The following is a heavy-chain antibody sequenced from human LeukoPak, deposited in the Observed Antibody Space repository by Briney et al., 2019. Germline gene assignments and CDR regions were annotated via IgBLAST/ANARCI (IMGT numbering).Heavy chain of an antibody. V-gene: IGHV4-39*07. CDR3: ARGKLSGSFDI. Sequence: SETLSLTCTVSGGSVSSNSYYWGWIRQPPGKGLEWIGSIYYRGSTYYNPALKSRLTISVDTSKNQFSLKLNSVTAADTAVYYCARGKLSGSFDIWGQGTVVTVSS. D-gene: IGHD3-16*02. J-gene: IGHJ3*02. CDR1: GGSVSSNSYY. CDR2: IYYRGST.